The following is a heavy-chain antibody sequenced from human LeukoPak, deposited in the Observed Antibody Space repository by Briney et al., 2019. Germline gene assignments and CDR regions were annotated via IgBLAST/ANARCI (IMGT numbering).Heavy chain of an antibody. J-gene: IGHJ6*02. CDR2: IYTNGRDT. Sequence: GGSLRLSCAASGFIFRSYGMNWVRQAPGKGLEWVSGIYTNGRDTRYAESVKGRFTISRDNSKNTLYLQMHSLRVEDTAVYYCARDCGPYQLLYYYGMDVWGQGTTVTVSS. CDR1: GFIFRSYG. D-gene: IGHD2-2*01. V-gene: IGHV3-23*05. CDR3: ARDCGPYQLLYYYGMDV.